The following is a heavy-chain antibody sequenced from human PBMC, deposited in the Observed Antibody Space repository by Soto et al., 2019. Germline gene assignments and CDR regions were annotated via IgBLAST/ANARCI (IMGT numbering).Heavy chain of an antibody. CDR3: ARDNAPVAGTSLPGY. V-gene: IGHV3-30-3*01. Sequence: QVQLVESGGGVVQPGRSLRLSCAASGFTFSSYAIHWVRQAPGKGLEWVAFISYAGSNRYYADSVKGRFTISRDNSKNTLYLQMNSLRVEDTAVYFCARDNAPVAGTSLPGYWGKGTLVTVSS. D-gene: IGHD6-19*01. CDR1: GFTFSSYA. CDR2: ISYAGSNR. J-gene: IGHJ4*02.